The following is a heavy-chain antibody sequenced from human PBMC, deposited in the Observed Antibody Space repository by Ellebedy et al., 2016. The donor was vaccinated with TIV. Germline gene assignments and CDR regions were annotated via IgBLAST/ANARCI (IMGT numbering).Heavy chain of an antibody. V-gene: IGHV3-30*09. CDR2: ISHDGSNK. CDR3: TRGSSSRGYFDS. J-gene: IGHJ4*02. Sequence: GESLKISXAASGFTFSYYSMHWVRQAPGKGLEWVAVISHDGSNKYHAESVKGRFAISRDDSKNTLYLQMNTLRTEGTAVYFCTRGSSSRGYFDSWGQGTLVTVSS. CDR1: GFTFSYYS. D-gene: IGHD6-13*01.